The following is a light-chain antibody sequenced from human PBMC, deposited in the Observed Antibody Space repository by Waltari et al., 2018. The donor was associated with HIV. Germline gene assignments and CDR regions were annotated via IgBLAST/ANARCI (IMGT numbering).Light chain of an antibody. Sequence: SYELTQRPSVSVSPGQTARITCSGDALPNQYAYWYQQKPGQAPVLVIYKDSERPSGIPERFSGSSSGTTVTLTISGVQAEDEADYFCQSADSSGTYLYVFGTGTKVTVL. CDR3: QSADSSGTYLYV. CDR1: ALPNQY. V-gene: IGLV3-25*03. CDR2: KDS. J-gene: IGLJ1*01.